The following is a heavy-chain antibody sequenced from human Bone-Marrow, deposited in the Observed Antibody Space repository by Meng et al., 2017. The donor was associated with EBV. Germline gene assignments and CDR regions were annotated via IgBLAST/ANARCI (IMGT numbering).Heavy chain of an antibody. D-gene: IGHD6-19*01. Sequence: QLQLRESGPGQVKPPETRSLTGTVPGDSFSSFYYWGWIRQPPGRGLEWIGSVHYTGSTYYSPSLKSRVTVSVDTSKNQFSLRLTSVTAADTAVYYCARPFPSWQSPRLDPFGAWGQGTLVTVSS. CDR1: GDSFSSFYY. V-gene: IGHV4-39*01. J-gene: IGHJ4*02. CDR2: VHYTGST. CDR3: ARPFPSWQSPRLDPFGA.